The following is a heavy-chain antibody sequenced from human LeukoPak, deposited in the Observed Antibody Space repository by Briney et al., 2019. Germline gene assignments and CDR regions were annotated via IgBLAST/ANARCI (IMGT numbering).Heavy chain of an antibody. CDR2: IYYSGST. Sequence: PSETLSLTCTVSGGSISSSSYYWGWIRQPPGKGLEWIGSIYYSGSTYYNPSLKSRVTISVDTSKNQFSLKLSSVTAADTAVYYCARERITMVRGVIPLDAFDIWGQGTMVTVSS. V-gene: IGHV4-39*07. CDR3: ARERITMVRGVIPLDAFDI. J-gene: IGHJ3*02. D-gene: IGHD3-10*01. CDR1: GGSISSSSYY.